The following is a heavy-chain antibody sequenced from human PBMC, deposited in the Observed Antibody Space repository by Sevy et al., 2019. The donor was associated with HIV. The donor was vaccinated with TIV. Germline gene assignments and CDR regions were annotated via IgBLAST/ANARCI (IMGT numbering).Heavy chain of an antibody. CDR3: ANGVDIVEVPAAMRAYYYYGMDV. J-gene: IGHJ6*02. Sequence: GGSLRLSCATSGFPFSSYAMSWVRQAPGKGLEWVSVISGSGANTYYAEPVKGRFTISRDNSKKRLNLQLNTLRAEDTAVYYCANGVDIVEVPAAMRAYYYYGMDVWGQGTTVTVSS. V-gene: IGHV3-23*01. CDR2: ISGSGANT. D-gene: IGHD2-2*03. CDR1: GFPFSSYA.